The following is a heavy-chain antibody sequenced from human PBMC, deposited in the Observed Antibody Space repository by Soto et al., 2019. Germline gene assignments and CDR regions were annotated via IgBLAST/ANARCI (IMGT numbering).Heavy chain of an antibody. J-gene: IGHJ5*02. CDR2: ISAYDGST. D-gene: IGHD2-8*01. CDR1: GYTFTSYG. CDR3: ARXNXQWPNWFDP. V-gene: IGHV1-18*01. Sequence: QVQQVQSGAEVKRPGASAKVSCKASGYTFTSYGFSWVRQAPGQGLEWMGWISAYDGSTNYAQKFQGRVTMTTDTSTSTAYMELKSLRSDDTAVYXCARXNXQWPNWFDPWGQGTLVTVSS.